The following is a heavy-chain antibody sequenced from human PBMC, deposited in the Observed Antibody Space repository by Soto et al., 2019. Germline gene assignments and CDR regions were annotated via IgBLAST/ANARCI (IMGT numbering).Heavy chain of an antibody. Sequence: QVQLQESGPGLVKPSGTLSLTCAVSGGSISTSNWWSWVRQPPGKGLEWIGEVYRTGSTNYNPSLDSRLTISVDKSKNQFSPKLTSVTAADTAVYYCARTLATIAAAAIFDCWGQGTLVTVSS. J-gene: IGHJ4*02. V-gene: IGHV4-4*02. CDR1: GGSISTSNW. D-gene: IGHD6-13*01. CDR3: ARTLATIAAAAIFDC. CDR2: VYRTGST.